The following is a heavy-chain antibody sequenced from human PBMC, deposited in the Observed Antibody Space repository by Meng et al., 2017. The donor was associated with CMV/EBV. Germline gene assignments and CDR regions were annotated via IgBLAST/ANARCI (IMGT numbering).Heavy chain of an antibody. D-gene: IGHD2-2*01. J-gene: IGHJ5*02. CDR2: INHRGST. CDR1: SVSGYY. Sequence: SVSGYYWSWNRQRPGKGLEWIGEINHRGSTNYSPTLESRVTISVDTSKNQFSLKLSSVTAADTAVYYCARGGYCSSTSCLTRVWFDPWGQGTLVTVSS. CDR3: ARGGYCSSTSCLTRVWFDP. V-gene: IGHV4-34*01.